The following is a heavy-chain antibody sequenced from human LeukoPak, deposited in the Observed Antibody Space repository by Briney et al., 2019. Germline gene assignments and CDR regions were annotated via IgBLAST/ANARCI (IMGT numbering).Heavy chain of an antibody. CDR2: IYHSGST. Sequence: SETLSLTRAVSGYSISSGYYWGWIRQPPGKGLEWIGSIYHSGSTYYNPSLKSRVTISVDTSKNQFSLKLSSVTAADTAVYYCARHTVDELIDYWGQGTLVTVSS. J-gene: IGHJ4*02. D-gene: IGHD4-11*01. V-gene: IGHV4-38-2*01. CDR1: GYSISSGYY. CDR3: ARHTVDELIDY.